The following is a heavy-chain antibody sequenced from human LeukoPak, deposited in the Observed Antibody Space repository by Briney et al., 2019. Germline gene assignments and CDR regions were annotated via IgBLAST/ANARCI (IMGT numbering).Heavy chain of an antibody. Sequence: GGSLRLSCAASGFTFSSYAMTWVRQAPGKGLEWVSHISGSTTSTYYADSVKGRFTISRDNSKNTLYLQMNSLRAEDTAVYYRARDRRPVSDYYYFYMDVWGKGTTVTVSS. J-gene: IGHJ6*03. CDR2: ISGSTTST. CDR3: ARDRRPVSDYYYFYMDV. CDR1: GFTFSSYA. D-gene: IGHD5/OR15-5a*01. V-gene: IGHV3-23*01.